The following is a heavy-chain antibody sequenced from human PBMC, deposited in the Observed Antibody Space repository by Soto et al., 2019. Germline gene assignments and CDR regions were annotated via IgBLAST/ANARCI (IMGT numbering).Heavy chain of an antibody. CDR3: ARHYHDGSAVLVGFDP. J-gene: IGHJ5*02. CDR1: GYTFSNFE. CDR2: VSPYNGNT. Sequence: ASVKVSCKASGYTFSNFEISWVRQAPGQGLEWMGWVSPYNGNTNCAQKLQGRVTMTTDTSTSTAYMEVRSLRSDDAAVYYCARHYHDGSAVLVGFDPWGQGTLVTVSS. V-gene: IGHV1-18*01. D-gene: IGHD3-22*01.